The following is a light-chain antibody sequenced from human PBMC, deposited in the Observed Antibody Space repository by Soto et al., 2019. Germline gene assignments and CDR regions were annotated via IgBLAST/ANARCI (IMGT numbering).Light chain of an antibody. CDR3: QQYNSYPFT. V-gene: IGKV1-5*01. J-gene: IGKJ3*01. CDR1: QGISSW. Sequence: IQMTQSPSTLSASVGDRVTLTCRASQGISSWLAWYQQKPGKAPKFLIYDASTLESGVPSRFSGSGSGTEFTLTISSLQPDDFATYYCQQYNSYPFTFGPGTKVDVK. CDR2: DAS.